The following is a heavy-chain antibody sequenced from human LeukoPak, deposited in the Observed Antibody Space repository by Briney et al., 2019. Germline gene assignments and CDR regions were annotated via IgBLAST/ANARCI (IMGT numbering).Heavy chain of an antibody. CDR2: ITDIGKNT. CDR1: GFTFGNYA. CDR3: AKATQRYCTGGTCYPLDY. Sequence: GGSLRLSCAASGFTFGNYAMAWVRQSPGKGLEWVSCITDIGKNTYHTDSVKGRFTISRDNSRNTLSLQMNSLRVEDTAVYYCAKATQRYCTGGTCYPLDYWGQGTLVTVSS. J-gene: IGHJ4*02. D-gene: IGHD2-8*02. V-gene: IGHV3-23*01.